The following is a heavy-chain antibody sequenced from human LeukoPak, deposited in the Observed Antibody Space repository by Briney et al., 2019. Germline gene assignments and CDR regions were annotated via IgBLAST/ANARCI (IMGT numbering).Heavy chain of an antibody. CDR2: ISASGSAT. J-gene: IGHJ6*02. CDR1: GFIFSNYG. CDR3: ARELVEPSGYRALWYYYYGMDV. Sequence: GGSLRLSCAASGFIFSNYGMNWVRQAPGKGLEWVAAISASGSATSYADSVRGRFTISRDNSKSTTYLQMNSLRAEDTAVYYCARELVEPSGYRALWYYYYGMDVWGQGTTVTVSS. V-gene: IGHV3-23*01. D-gene: IGHD3-22*01.